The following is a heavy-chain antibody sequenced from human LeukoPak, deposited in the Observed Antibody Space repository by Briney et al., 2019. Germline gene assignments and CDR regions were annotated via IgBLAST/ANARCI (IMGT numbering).Heavy chain of an antibody. D-gene: IGHD3-9*01. J-gene: IGHJ5*02. CDR1: GGSFSGHY. Sequence: SETLSLTCAVYGGSFSGHYWSWIRQPPGKGLEWIGEINHSGSTNYNPSLKSRVTISVDTSKNQFSLKLSSVTAADTAVYYCARGGILTGFNWFDPWGQGTLVTVSS. V-gene: IGHV4-34*01. CDR3: ARGGILTGFNWFDP. CDR2: INHSGST.